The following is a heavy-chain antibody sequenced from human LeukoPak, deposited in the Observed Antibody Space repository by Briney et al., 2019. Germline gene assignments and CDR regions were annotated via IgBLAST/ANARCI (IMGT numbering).Heavy chain of an antibody. J-gene: IGHJ3*02. CDR1: GYTFNTYG. D-gene: IGHD2-21*01. CDR3: ARGRRIGAFDI. CDR2: ISPYNGNT. Sequence: ASVKVSCKPYGYTFNTYGITWVRQAPGQGLEWMGWISPYNGNTNYAQKFQGRVTMTTDTSTSTAYMELSSLRSEDTAVYYCARGRRIGAFDIWGQGTMVTVSS. V-gene: IGHV1-18*01.